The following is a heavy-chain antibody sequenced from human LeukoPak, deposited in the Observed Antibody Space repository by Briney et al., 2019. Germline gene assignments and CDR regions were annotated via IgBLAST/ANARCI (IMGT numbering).Heavy chain of an antibody. D-gene: IGHD3-22*01. CDR3: GGYYDSNSAYFDY. CDR2: IYYSGST. V-gene: IGHV4-39*07. J-gene: IGHJ4*02. Sequence: SETLSLTCTVSGGSISSSSYYWGWIRQPPGKGLEWIGSIYYSGSTYYNPSLKSRVTISVDTSKNQFSLKLSSVTAADTAVYYCGGYYDSNSAYFDYWGQGTLVTVSS. CDR1: GGSISSSSYY.